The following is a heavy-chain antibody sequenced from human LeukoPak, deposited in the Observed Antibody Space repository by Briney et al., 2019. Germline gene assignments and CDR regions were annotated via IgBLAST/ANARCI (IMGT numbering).Heavy chain of an antibody. V-gene: IGHV4-31*03. CDR3: ARVDTAMVRSHYYYYYMDV. J-gene: IGHJ6*03. CDR2: IYYSGST. CDR1: GGSISSGVYY. D-gene: IGHD5-18*01. Sequence: SETLSLTRTVSGGSISSGVYYWSWIRQHPGKGLEWIGYIYYSGSTYYNPSLKSRVTISVDTSKNQFSLKLSSVTAADTAVYYCARVDTAMVRSHYYYYYMDVWGKGTTVTVSS.